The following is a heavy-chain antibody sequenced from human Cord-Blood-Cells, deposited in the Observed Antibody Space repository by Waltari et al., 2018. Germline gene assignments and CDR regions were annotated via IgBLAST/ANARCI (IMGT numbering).Heavy chain of an antibody. CDR2: LNAGNGNA. J-gene: IGHJ4*02. CDR3: ARARPYYDFWSGYYFDY. Sequence: QVQRVQPGAAVQNPGASVKGYCKASGYTFTSYAMHWVRQAPGKRLEWIGWLNAGNGNAKYAQKLQGRVTITRDKSASTAYMELSSLRSEDTAVYYCARARPYYDFWSGYYFDYWGQGTLVTVSS. D-gene: IGHD3-3*01. V-gene: IGHV1-3*01. CDR1: GYTFTSYA.